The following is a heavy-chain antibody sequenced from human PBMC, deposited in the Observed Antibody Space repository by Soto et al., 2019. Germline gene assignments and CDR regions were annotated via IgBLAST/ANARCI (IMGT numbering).Heavy chain of an antibody. D-gene: IGHD3-3*01. CDR2: ISGTGGST. CDR3: AKASSYYDFWSGYSY. J-gene: IGHJ4*02. CDR1: GFTFNNYA. V-gene: IGHV3-23*01. Sequence: PGGSLRLSCAASGFTFNNYAMNWVRQAPGKGLEWVSTISGTGGSTYYADSVKGRFTISRDNSKNTLYLQMNSLRAEDTAVYYCAKASSYYDFWSGYSYWGQGTLVTVSS.